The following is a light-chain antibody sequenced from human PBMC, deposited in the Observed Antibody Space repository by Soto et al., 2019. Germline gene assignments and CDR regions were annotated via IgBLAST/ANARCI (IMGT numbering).Light chain of an antibody. J-gene: IGLJ2*01. V-gene: IGLV1-40*01. CDR3: QSFGL. CDR1: SSNIGAGFD. CDR2: RNT. Sequence: QPVLTQPPSVSGAPGQRVTISCTGSSSNIGAGFDVHWYQQFPGTAPKLLIYRNTNRPSGVPDRFSGSKSGTSASLTITGLQAEDEADYYCQSFGLFGGGTKLTVL.